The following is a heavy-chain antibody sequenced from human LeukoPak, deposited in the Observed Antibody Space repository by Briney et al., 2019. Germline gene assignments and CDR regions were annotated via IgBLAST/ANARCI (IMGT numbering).Heavy chain of an antibody. D-gene: IGHD6-6*01. CDR1: GFTFSSYS. V-gene: IGHV3-48*01. CDR3: ARDWGSSSDGDAFDI. J-gene: IGHJ3*02. Sequence: PGGSLRLSCAASGFTFSSYSMNWVREAPGKGLEGVSYISSSSSNIYYADSVKGRFTISRDNAKNSLYLQMNSLRAEDTAVYYCARDWGSSSDGDAFDIWGQGTMVTVSS. CDR2: ISSSSSNI.